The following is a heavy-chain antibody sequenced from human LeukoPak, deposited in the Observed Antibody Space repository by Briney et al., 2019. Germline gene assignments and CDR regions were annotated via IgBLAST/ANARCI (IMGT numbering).Heavy chain of an antibody. D-gene: IGHD6-6*01. CDR2: INHSGST. CDR1: GGSFSGYY. CDR3: ARRYSSSSLWAY. V-gene: IGHV4-34*01. Sequence: PSETLSLTCAVYGGSFSGYYWSWIRQPPGKGLEWIGEINHSGSTNYNPSLKSRVTISVDTSKNQFSLKLSSVTAADTAVYYRARRYSSSSLWAYWGQGTLVTVSS. J-gene: IGHJ4*02.